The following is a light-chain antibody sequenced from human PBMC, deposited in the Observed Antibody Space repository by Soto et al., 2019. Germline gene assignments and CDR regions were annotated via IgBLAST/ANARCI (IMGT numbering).Light chain of an antibody. CDR1: SSDVGGYNY. V-gene: IGLV2-14*01. CDR2: EVS. J-gene: IGLJ2*01. Sequence: QPASVSGSPGQSITISCTGTSSDVGGYNYVSWYQQHPGKAPKLMIYEVSNRPSGVSNRFSGSKSGNTASLTISGLQAEDEADYYCSSYTSSSALVFGGGTKLTVL. CDR3: SSYTSSSALV.